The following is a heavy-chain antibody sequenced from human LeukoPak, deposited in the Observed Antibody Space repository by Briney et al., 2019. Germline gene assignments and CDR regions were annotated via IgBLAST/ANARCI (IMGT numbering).Heavy chain of an antibody. V-gene: IGHV3-30*18. Sequence: GGSLRLSCAASGFTSSSHGMHWVRQAPGKGLEWVAVISYDGSNKYYADSVKGRFTISRDNSKNTLYLQMNSLRVEDTAVYYCAKDRSGYGSGSYSFDYWGQGTLVTVSS. D-gene: IGHD3-10*01. CDR2: ISYDGSNK. J-gene: IGHJ4*02. CDR1: GFTSSSHG. CDR3: AKDRSGYGSGSYSFDY.